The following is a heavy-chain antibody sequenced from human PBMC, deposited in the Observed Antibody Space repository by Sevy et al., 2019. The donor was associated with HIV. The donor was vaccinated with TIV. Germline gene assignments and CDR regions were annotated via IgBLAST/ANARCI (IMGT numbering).Heavy chain of an antibody. CDR3: SRETDNSARWLDP. J-gene: IGHJ5*02. V-gene: IGHV3-30*02. D-gene: IGHD4-4*01. CDR2: IWHDGSNK. CDR1: GFTFNFHG. Sequence: GGSLRLSCAASGFTFNFHGMHWVRQAPGKGLEWVAFIWHDGSNKYMADSMKGRFTISRDNSKKTLLLQMNSLTVEETAVYYCSRETDNSARWLDPWGQGTLVTVSS.